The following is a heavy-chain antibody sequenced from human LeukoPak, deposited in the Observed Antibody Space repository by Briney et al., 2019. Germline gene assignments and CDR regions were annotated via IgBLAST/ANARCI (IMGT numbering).Heavy chain of an antibody. CDR1: GYTFTGYY. J-gene: IGHJ4*02. V-gene: IGHV1-2*03. D-gene: IGHD3-3*01. Sequence: LVASVKVSCKASGYTFTGYYMHWVRQAPGQGLEWMGWINPNSGGTNYAQKFQGRVTMTRDTSISAAYMELSRLRSDDTAVYYCARAPSRFLEWLLSYWGQGTLVTVSS. CDR3: ARAPSRFLEWLLSY. CDR2: INPNSGGT.